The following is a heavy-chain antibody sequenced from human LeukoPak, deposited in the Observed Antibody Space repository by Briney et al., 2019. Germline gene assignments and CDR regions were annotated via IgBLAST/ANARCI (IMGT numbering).Heavy chain of an antibody. J-gene: IGHJ4*02. CDR3: ARVEQWLVRD. CDR2: IYYSGIT. D-gene: IGHD6-19*01. CDR1: GGSISGSTYY. Sequence: SETLSLTCTVSGGSISGSTYYWGWIRQPPGKGLEWIGSIYYSGITHYNASLKSRVTISVDTSKNQFSLKLSSVTAADTAVYYCARVEQWLVRDWGQGTLVTVSS. V-gene: IGHV4-39*07.